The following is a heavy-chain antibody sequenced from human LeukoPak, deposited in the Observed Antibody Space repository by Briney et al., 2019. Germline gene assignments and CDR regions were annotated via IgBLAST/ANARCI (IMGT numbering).Heavy chain of an antibody. CDR1: GGSFSGYY. CDR3: ARFRRGDYYFDY. CDR2: INHSGST. Sequence: PSETLSLTCAVYGGSFSGYYWSWIRQPPGKGLEWIGEINHSGSTNYNPSLMSRVTISVDTSENQFSLKLSSVTAADTAVYYCARFRRGDYYFDYWGQGTLVTVSS. J-gene: IGHJ4*02. D-gene: IGHD4-17*01. V-gene: IGHV4-34*01.